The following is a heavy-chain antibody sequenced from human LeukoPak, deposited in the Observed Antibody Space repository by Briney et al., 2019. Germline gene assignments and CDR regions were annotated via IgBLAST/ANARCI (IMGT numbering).Heavy chain of an antibody. CDR2: IYSGGST. V-gene: IGHV3-66*01. J-gene: IGHJ4*02. Sequence: GGSLRLSCAASGFTFSDYYMSWVRQAPGKGLEWVSVIYSGGSTYYADSVKGRFTISRDNSKNTLYLQMNSLRAEDTAVYYCASSRDGGVDYWGQGTLVTVSS. CDR3: ASSRDGGVDY. D-gene: IGHD2-8*02. CDR1: GFTFSDYY.